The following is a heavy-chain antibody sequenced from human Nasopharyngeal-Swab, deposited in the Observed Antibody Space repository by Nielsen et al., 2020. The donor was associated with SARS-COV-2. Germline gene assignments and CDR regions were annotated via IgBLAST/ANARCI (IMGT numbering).Heavy chain of an antibody. CDR3: VKDYPELVGSSSIFDY. D-gene: IGHD3-10*01. CDR2: INSPGGT. V-gene: IGHV3-23*01. CDR1: GFTFSRYA. Sequence: ETLSLTCAASGFTFSRYAMSWVRQAPGKGLEWVSGINSPGGTYYRDSVRGRFTISKDNSQTALYLQMDSLRAEDTAIYYCVKDYPELVGSSSIFDYWGQGIQVTVSS. J-gene: IGHJ4*02.